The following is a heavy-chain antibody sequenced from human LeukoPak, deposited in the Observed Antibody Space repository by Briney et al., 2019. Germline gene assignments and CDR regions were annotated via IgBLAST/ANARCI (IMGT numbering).Heavy chain of an antibody. CDR3: ASHDYDSSGYYPDAFDI. D-gene: IGHD3-22*01. Sequence: GGSLRLSCAASGFTFSSYAMSWVRQAPGKGLEWVSAISGSGGSTYYADSVKGRFTISRDNSKNTLYLQMNSLRAEDTAVYYCASHDYDSSGYYPDAFDIWGQGTMVTVSS. CDR1: GFTFSSYA. J-gene: IGHJ3*02. V-gene: IGHV3-23*01. CDR2: ISGSGGST.